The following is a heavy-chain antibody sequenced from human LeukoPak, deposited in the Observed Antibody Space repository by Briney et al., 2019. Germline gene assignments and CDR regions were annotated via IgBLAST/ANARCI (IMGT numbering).Heavy chain of an antibody. V-gene: IGHV4-30-2*01. D-gene: IGHD3-10*01. CDR2: IYHSGST. CDR1: GGSISSGGYS. CDR3: ARAPLVLLWFGEPNSGAFDI. Sequence: SETLSLTCAVSGGSISSGGYSWSWIRQPPGKGLEWIGYIYHSGSTYYNPSLKSRVTISVDRSKNQFSLKLSSATAADTAVYYCARAPLVLLWFGEPNSGAFDIWGQGTMVTVSS. J-gene: IGHJ3*02.